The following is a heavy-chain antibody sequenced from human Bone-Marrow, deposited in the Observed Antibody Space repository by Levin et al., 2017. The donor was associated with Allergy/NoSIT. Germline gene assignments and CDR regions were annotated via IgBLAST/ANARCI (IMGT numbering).Heavy chain of an antibody. V-gene: IGHV3-11*05. CDR1: GFTFSDYY. D-gene: IGHD3-9*01. Sequence: GGSLRLSCAASGFTFSDYYMSWIRQAPGKGLECVSYISSSSSYTKYADSVKGRFTIARDNAKNSLYLQMNSLRAEDTAVYYCARDPEEHTLLRYFDYWGQGTLVTVSS. J-gene: IGHJ4*02. CDR2: ISSSSSYT. CDR3: ARDPEEHTLLRYFDY.